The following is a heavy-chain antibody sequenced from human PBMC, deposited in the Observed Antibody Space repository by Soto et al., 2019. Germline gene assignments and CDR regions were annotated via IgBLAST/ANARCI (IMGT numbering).Heavy chain of an antibody. CDR3: AKVKGFIAVAGWIDY. J-gene: IGHJ4*02. CDR2: ISGSGGST. CDR1: GFTFSSYA. D-gene: IGHD6-19*01. Sequence: EVQLLESGGGLVQPGGSLRLSCAASGFTFSSYAMSWVRQAPGKGLEWVSAISGSGGSTYYADSVKGRFTISRDNSKNTRYRQMNSLRAEDTAVYYCAKVKGFIAVAGWIDYWGQGTLVTVSS. V-gene: IGHV3-23*01.